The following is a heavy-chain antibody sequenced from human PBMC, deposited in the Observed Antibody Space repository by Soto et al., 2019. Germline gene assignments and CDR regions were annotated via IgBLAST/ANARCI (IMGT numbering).Heavy chain of an antibody. CDR3: ARDLYDSSAFDY. CDR1: GFTFSSYN. V-gene: IGHV3-48*01. Sequence: PGGSLRLSCAASGFTFSSYNMNWVRQAPGKGLEWVSYITSSSSTIYYADSVEGRFTISRDNAKNPLYLQMNSLRAEDTAVYYCARDLYDSSAFDYRGQRTLVTVSS. CDR2: ITSSSSTI. D-gene: IGHD3-22*01. J-gene: IGHJ4*02.